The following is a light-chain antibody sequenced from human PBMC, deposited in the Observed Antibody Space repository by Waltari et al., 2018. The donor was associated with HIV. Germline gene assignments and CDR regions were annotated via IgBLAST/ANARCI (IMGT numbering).Light chain of an antibody. V-gene: IGKV3-20*01. CDR2: GAS. CDR3: QQYGGPWT. CDR1: QSISSTY. J-gene: IGKJ1*01. Sequence: EIVLTQSPRTLSLSPGERATLSCRASQSISSTYLAWYQQKPGQTPRLLIYGASNRATGIPDRFSGTGSGTDFTLAISRLEPEDFAVYYCQQYGGPWTFGQGTKVEVK.